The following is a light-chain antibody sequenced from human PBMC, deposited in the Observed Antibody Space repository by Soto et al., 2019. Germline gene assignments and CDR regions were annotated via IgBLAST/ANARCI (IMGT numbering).Light chain of an antibody. J-gene: IGLJ2*01. CDR1: SRDVGCYNL. Sequence: QSVLTQPASVSGSPGQSITISCTGTSRDVGCYNLVSWYQQHPGKAPKLMIYEVSKRPSGVSNRFSGSKSGNTASLTISGLQAEDEADYYCCSYAGSSTVVFGGGTKVTVL. V-gene: IGLV2-23*02. CDR2: EVS. CDR3: CSYAGSSTVV.